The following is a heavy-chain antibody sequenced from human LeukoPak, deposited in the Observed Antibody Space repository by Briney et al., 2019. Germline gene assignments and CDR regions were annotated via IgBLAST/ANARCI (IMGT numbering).Heavy chain of an antibody. CDR1: GGSISSYY. J-gene: IGHJ6*03. CDR2: IYYSGST. Sequence: SETLSLTCTVSGGSISSYYWSWIRQPPGKGLEWVGHIYYSGSTNYNSSLKSRVTISVDTSKNQFSLKLSSVTAADTAVYYCAGLNVLRYPSYYMDVWGKGTTVTVSS. CDR3: AGLNVLRYPSYYMDV. D-gene: IGHD3-9*01. V-gene: IGHV4-59*01.